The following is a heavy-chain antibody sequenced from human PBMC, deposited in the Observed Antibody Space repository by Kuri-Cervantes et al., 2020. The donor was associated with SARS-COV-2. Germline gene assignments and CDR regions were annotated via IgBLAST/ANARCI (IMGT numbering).Heavy chain of an antibody. D-gene: IGHD3-10*01. CDR2: IYYSGST. Sequence: SETLSLTCTVSGGSISSSSYYWGWIRQPPGKGLEWIGSIYYSGSTNYNPSLKSRVTISVDTSKHQFPLKLSFVTAADTAVYYCARYYNSNSGMDGWGQGPTVTVSS. CDR1: GGSISSSSYY. V-gene: IGHV4-39*06. J-gene: IGHJ6*02. CDR3: ARYYNSNSGMDG.